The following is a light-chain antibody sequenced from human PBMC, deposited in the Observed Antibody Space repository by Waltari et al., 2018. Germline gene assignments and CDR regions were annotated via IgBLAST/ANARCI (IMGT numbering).Light chain of an antibody. CDR3: LQYYNWPPLT. J-gene: IGKJ4*01. Sequence: EIVMTQSPGILSVSPGESASLSCRASQTVVNNLAWYQQRPGQAPRLLIYRASTRATGVPARFTGSGSGTEFTLTINSLQSEDFAVYYCLQYYNWPPLTFGGGTKQEIK. CDR2: RAS. CDR1: QTVVNN. V-gene: IGKV3-15*01.